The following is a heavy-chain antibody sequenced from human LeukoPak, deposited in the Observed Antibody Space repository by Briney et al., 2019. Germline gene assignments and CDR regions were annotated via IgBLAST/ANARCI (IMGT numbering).Heavy chain of an antibody. J-gene: IGHJ4*02. CDR2: INPSGVSP. Sequence: AAVKVSCKASGYTFTSYYLHWVRQAPGQGPEWMGIINPSGVSPTYAQQFQGRVTMATDTSTSTVYMELSRLRSEDTAVYFCARGSSGYHDYWGQGTLVTVSS. CDR3: ARGSSGYHDY. CDR1: GYTFTSYY. D-gene: IGHD3-22*01. V-gene: IGHV1-46*01.